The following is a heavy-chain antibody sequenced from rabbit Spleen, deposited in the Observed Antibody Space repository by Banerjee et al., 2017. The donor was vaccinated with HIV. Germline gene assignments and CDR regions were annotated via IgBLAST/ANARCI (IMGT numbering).Heavy chain of an antibody. D-gene: IGHD4-1*01. Sequence: QEQLVESGGGLVKPEGSLKLSCTASGFSFSDKAVMCWVRQAPGRGLEWIACINVVTGKAVYASWAKGRFTFSKTSSTTVTLQMTSLTAADTATYFCARVSETSGWGEDLWGPGTLVTVS. J-gene: IGHJ4*01. CDR1: GFSFSDKAV. CDR2: INVVTGKA. CDR3: ARVSETSGWGEDL. V-gene: IGHV1S45*01.